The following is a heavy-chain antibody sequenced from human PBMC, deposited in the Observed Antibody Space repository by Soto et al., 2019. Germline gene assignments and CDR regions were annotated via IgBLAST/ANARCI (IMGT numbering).Heavy chain of an antibody. J-gene: IGHJ4*02. D-gene: IGHD3-3*01. CDR3: ARGNSIFGVVIHPFFDY. CDR1: GGSFSGYY. V-gene: IGHV4-34*01. CDR2: INHSGST. Sequence: PSETLSLTCAVYGGSFSGYYWSWIRQPPGKGLEWIGEINHSGSTNYNPSLKSRVTISVDTSKNQFSLKLSSVTAADTAVYYCARGNSIFGVVIHPFFDYWGQGPLLTVSS.